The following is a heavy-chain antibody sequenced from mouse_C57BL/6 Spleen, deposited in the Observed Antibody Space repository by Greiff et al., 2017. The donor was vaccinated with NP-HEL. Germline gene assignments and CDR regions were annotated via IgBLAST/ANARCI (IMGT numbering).Heavy chain of an antibody. CDR2: INPNNGGT. D-gene: IGHD1-1*01. CDR1: GYTFTDYY. J-gene: IGHJ1*03. CDR3: ARRDHYYGSSRRYFDV. V-gene: IGHV1-26*01. Sequence: VQLQQSGPELVKPGASVKISCKASGYTFTDYYMNWVKQSHGKSLEWIGDINPNNGGTSYNQKFKGKATLTVDKSSSTAYMELRSLTSEDSAVYYCARRDHYYGSSRRYFDVWGTGTTVTVSS.